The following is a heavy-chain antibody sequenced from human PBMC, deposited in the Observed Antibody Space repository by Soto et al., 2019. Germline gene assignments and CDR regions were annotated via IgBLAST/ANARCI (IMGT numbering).Heavy chain of an antibody. CDR2: VHSDGSRI. V-gene: IGHV3-74*01. J-gene: IGHJ4*02. CDR1: GFTFSSYW. CDR3: ESLSGNGGY. D-gene: IGHD5-12*01. Sequence: GGSLRLSCAASGFTFSSYWMDWVRQAPGKGLVWVSRVHSDGSRISYADFVKGRFTISTDNAKNTLSLQMNSLTAEDTAVYYCESLSGNGGYWGQGTLVTVSS.